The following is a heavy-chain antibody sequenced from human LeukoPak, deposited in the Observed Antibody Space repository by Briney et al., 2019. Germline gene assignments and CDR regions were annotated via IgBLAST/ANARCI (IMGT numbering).Heavy chain of an antibody. J-gene: IGHJ4*02. CDR3: VRHVASYDLDY. Sequence: SETLSLTCSVSGGSISSSSYYWGWIRQPPGKGLEWIGSIYNSGSTYYNPSLNSRVTVSVATTKNQFSLKLTSLTAADPPDYYRVRHVASYDLDYLGQGTLVTVSS. CDR1: GGSISSSSYY. D-gene: IGHD3-3*01. V-gene: IGHV4-39*01. CDR2: IYNSGST.